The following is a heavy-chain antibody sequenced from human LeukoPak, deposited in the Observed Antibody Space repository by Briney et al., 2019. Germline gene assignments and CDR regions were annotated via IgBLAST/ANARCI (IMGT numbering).Heavy chain of an antibody. D-gene: IGHD3-16*01. J-gene: IGHJ4*02. Sequence: GGSLRLSCVASGFTFSSHWMSWVRQAPGKGLEWVANIKQDGSEKKYVDSVKGRLTISRDNAKNSLYLQMNSLRAEDTAVYYCAKADPPGGSFLDYFDYWGQGTLVTVSS. CDR2: IKQDGSEK. V-gene: IGHV3-7*03. CDR3: AKADPPGGSFLDYFDY. CDR1: GFTFSSHW.